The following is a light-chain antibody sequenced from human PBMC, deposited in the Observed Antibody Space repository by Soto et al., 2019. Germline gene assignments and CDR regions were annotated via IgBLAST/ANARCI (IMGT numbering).Light chain of an antibody. CDR3: QQADTFPIT. CDR2: DAS. V-gene: IGKV1-33*01. Sequence: DIQMTQSPSSLSASVGDRCTITCHASEDISNYLTWYQQKPGKAPKLLIYDASNLATGVPSRFSGSGFGTDFTLTISSLQPEDFATYYCQQADTFPITFGQGTRLEIK. J-gene: IGKJ5*01. CDR1: EDISNY.